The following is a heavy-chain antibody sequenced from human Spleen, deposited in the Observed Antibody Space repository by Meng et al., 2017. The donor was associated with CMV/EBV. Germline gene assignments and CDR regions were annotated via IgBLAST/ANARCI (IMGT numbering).Heavy chain of an antibody. CDR3: ARDQGYCSSTSCAAYFDY. CDR2: VVPSLEIT. V-gene: IGHV1-69*04. Sequence: SVKVSCKASGGTSNSHTISWVRQAPGQGLEWMRRVVPSLEITTYAQKFEGRVTITADRSTNTAYMALSSLRSEDTAVYYCARDQGYCSSTSCAAYFDYWGQGTLVTVSS. J-gene: IGHJ4*02. CDR1: GGTSNSHT. D-gene: IGHD2-2*01.